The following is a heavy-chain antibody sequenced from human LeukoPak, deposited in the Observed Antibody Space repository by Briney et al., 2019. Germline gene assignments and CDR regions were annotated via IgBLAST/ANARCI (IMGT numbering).Heavy chain of an antibody. CDR2: ISYSGGT. J-gene: IGHJ5*02. CDR3: ARVGVRYFDWFPLFDP. V-gene: IGHV4-59*08. D-gene: IGHD3-9*01. Sequence: PSETLSLTCTVSGGSISGYYWSWIRQPPGKGLEWIGFISYSGGTNYNPSLKSRVTISVDTSKNQFSLKLNSVTAADTAVYYCARVGVRYFDWFPLFDPWGQGTLVTVSS. CDR1: GGSISGYY.